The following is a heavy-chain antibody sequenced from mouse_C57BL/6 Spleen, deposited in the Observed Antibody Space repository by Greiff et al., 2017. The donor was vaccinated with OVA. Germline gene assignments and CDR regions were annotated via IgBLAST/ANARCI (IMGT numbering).Heavy chain of an antibody. CDR2: ISSGGSYT. J-gene: IGHJ4*01. Sequence: EVQLVESGGDLVKPGGSLKLSCAASGFTFSSYGMSWVRQTPDKRLEWVATISSGGSYTYYPDSVKGRFTISRDNAKNTLYLQMSSLKSEDTAMYYCARHLYYSNYLYYAMDYWGQGTSVTVSS. CDR1: GFTFSSYG. V-gene: IGHV5-6*01. D-gene: IGHD2-5*01. CDR3: ARHLYYSNYLYYAMDY.